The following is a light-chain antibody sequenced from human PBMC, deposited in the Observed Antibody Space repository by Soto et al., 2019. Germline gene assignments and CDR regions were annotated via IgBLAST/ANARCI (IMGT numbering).Light chain of an antibody. CDR1: SSDIGAYNY. CDR2: DVT. V-gene: IGLV2-14*03. J-gene: IGLJ3*02. Sequence: QTALTQPASVSGSPGQSITFSCTGTSSDIGAYNYVSWYQHHPGKAPKLLIYDVTDRPSGVSDRFSGSKSGTTASLTISGLQAEDEADYFCRSYTTINTVVVFGGGTKLTV. CDR3: RSYTTINTVVV.